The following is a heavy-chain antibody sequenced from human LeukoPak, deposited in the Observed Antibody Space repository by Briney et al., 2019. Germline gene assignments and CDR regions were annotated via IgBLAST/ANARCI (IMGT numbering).Heavy chain of an antibody. D-gene: IGHD3-22*01. Sequence: GGSLRLSCAASGFTFSDFGVSWVRQAPGKGLEWVSYISSSSLSIYYADSVKGRFTISRDNARNSLYLQMNSLRAEDTAVYYCARTGYYYDSSGAPSDAFDIWGQGTMVTVSS. J-gene: IGHJ3*02. CDR2: ISSSSLSI. CDR1: GFTFSDFG. CDR3: ARTGYYYDSSGAPSDAFDI. V-gene: IGHV3-48*01.